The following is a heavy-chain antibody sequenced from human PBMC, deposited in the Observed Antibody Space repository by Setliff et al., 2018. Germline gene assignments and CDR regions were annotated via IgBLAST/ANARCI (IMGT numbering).Heavy chain of an antibody. CDR1: GGSISSGSNY. CDR3: ARSLGSGTYWGSRPYYSDY. V-gene: IGHV4-61*09. CDR2: IDPRGNT. D-gene: IGHD3-10*01. J-gene: IGHJ4*02. Sequence: SETLSLTCTVSGGSISSGSNYWSWIRQPAGKGLEWIGHIDPRGNTNYNPSLKSRVTISRDTSKNQFSLKLTSVXAADTAAYYCARSLGSGTYWGSRPYYSDYWGQGTLVTVSS.